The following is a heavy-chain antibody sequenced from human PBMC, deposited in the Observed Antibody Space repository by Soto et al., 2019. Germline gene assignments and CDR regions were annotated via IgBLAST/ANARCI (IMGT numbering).Heavy chain of an antibody. D-gene: IGHD3-9*01. CDR3: AIDGDLVTSNRPIVPFDI. J-gene: IGHJ3*02. Sequence: QVQLVQSGAEVKKPGSSVKVSCKASGGTFRSYTFSWVRQAPGQGLEWMGGIVPLFGSTNNAEVFQGRLTITADESTTIVYMELTSRTSDYTAVYFCAIDGDLVTSNRPIVPFDIWGQGTLVTVSS. CDR2: IVPLFGST. V-gene: IGHV1-69*01. CDR1: GGTFRSYT.